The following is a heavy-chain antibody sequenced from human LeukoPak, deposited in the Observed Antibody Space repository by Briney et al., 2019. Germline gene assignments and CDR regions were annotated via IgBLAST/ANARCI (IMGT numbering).Heavy chain of an antibody. V-gene: IGHV3-48*03. D-gene: IGHD3-22*01. CDR1: GFTFSSYE. CDR2: ISSSGSTI. J-gene: IGHJ4*02. CDR3: ARDYYDSSGYYPYFDY. Sequence: PGGSLRLSCAASGFTFSSYEMNWVRQAPGKVLEWVSYISSSGSTIYYADSVKGRFTISRDNAKNSLYLQMNSLRAEDTAVYYCARDYYDSSGYYPYFDYWGQGTLVTVSS.